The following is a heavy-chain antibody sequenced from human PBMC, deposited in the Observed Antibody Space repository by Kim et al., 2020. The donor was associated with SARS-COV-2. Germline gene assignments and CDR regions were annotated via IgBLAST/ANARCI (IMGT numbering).Heavy chain of an antibody. J-gene: IGHJ5*01. V-gene: IGHV3-74*01. D-gene: IGHD3-3*01. CDR2: MNEDGHTT. CDR1: AFIVRDYW. Sequence: GGSLRLSCAASAFIVRDYWMHWVRQAPGKGLEWVSRMNEDGHTTDYADSVKGRFTISKDSAKNMLFLHMNSLTVEDTAVYFCSRDTFGPEYSWGHGTLVT. CDR3: SRDTFGPEYS.